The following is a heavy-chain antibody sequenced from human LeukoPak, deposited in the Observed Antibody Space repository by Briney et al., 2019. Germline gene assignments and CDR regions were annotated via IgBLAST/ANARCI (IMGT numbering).Heavy chain of an antibody. CDR3: ARDGDTVLTRGYYYYMDV. V-gene: IGHV3-21*01. CDR1: GFTFSDYG. Sequence: GGSLRLSCAASGFTFSDYGMNWVRQAPGKGLEWVSSISTSSSYIYYADSVKGRFTISRDNARNSLYLQMNSLRAEDTALYYCARDGDTVLTRGYYYYMDVWGKGTTVTVSS. CDR2: ISTSSSYI. D-gene: IGHD4-23*01. J-gene: IGHJ6*03.